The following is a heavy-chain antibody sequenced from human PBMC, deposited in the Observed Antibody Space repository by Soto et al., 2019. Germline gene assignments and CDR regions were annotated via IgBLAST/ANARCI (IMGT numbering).Heavy chain of an antibody. CDR3: ARDGCSGGSCYTGRYGMDV. CDR2: ISSSSSYT. Sequence: GGSLRLSCAASGFTFSDYYMSWIRQAPGEGLEWVSYISSSSSYTNYADSVKGRFTISRDNAKNSLYLQMNSLRAEDTAVYYCARDGCSGGSCYTGRYGMDVWGQGTTVTVSS. J-gene: IGHJ6*02. CDR1: GFTFSDYY. V-gene: IGHV3-11*06. D-gene: IGHD2-15*01.